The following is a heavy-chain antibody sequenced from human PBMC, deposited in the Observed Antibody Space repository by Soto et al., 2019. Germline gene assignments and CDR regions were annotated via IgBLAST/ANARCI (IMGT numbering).Heavy chain of an antibody. D-gene: IGHD3-10*01. CDR1: GGSISSYY. Sequence: QVQLQESGPGLVKPSETLSLTCTVSGGSISSYYWSWIRQPPGKGLEWIGYIYYSGSTHYNPSLKSRVTMSVDTSKNHFSLKLSSVNAADTAVYYCARRYGSFFDIWGQGTMVTVSS. CDR3: ARRYGSFFDI. J-gene: IGHJ3*02. CDR2: IYYSGST. V-gene: IGHV4-59*08.